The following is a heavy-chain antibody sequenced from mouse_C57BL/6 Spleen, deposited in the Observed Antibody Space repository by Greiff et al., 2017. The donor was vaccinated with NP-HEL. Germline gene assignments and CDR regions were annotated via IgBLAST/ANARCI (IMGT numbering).Heavy chain of an antibody. CDR3: ARTAQATSWFAY. CDR1: GYAFSSYW. CDR2: IYPGDGDT. V-gene: IGHV1-80*01. D-gene: IGHD3-2*02. J-gene: IGHJ3*01. Sequence: VQLQQSGAELVKPGASVKISCKASGYAFSSYWMNWVKQRPGKGLEWIGQIYPGDGDTNYNGKFKGKATLTADKSSSPAYMQLSSLTSEDSAVYFCARTAQATSWFAYWGQGTLVTVSA.